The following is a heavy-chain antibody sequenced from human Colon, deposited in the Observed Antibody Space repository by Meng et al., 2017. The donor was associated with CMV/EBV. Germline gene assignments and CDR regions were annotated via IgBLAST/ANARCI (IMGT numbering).Heavy chain of an antibody. V-gene: IGHV3-23*01. Sequence: GGSLRLSCAASGFTFSNYAMSWVRQAPGKGLEWVSAISGSGVATYHADSVKGRFTISRDNSRNTLYLQMNSLRADDTAVYYCATEKITMIRGASEYWGQGTLVTVSS. CDR3: ATEKITMIRGASEY. CDR2: ISGSGVAT. J-gene: IGHJ4*02. CDR1: GFTFSNYA. D-gene: IGHD3-10*01.